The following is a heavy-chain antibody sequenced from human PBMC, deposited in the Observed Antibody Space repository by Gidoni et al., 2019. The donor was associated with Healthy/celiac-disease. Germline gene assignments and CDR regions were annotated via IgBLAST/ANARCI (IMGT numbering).Heavy chain of an antibody. CDR2: IIPIFGTA. J-gene: IGHJ4*02. D-gene: IGHD3-16*02. V-gene: IGHV1-69*01. CDR3: ARGDYDYVWGSYRFYYFDY. CDR1: GGTFSSYA. Sequence: QVQLVQSGAEVKKPGSSVKVSCKASGGTFSSYAISWVRQAPGQGLEWMGGIIPIFGTANYAQKFQGRVTITADESTSTAYMELSSLRSEDTAVYYCARGDYDYVWGSYRFYYFDYWGQGTLVTVSS.